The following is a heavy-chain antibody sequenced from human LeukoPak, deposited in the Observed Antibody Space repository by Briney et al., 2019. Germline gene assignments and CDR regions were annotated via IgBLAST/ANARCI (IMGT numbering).Heavy chain of an antibody. J-gene: IGHJ3*02. CDR2: IYPGDSDT. CDR1: GYSFTSYW. V-gene: IGHV5-51*01. D-gene: IGHD6-19*01. CDR3: ASSTPLIAVAGTGGAFDI. Sequence: GESLEISCKGSGYSFTSYWIGWVRQMPGKGLEWMGIIYPGDSDTRYSPSFQGQVTISADKSISTAYLQWSSLKASDTAMYYCASSTPLIAVAGTGGAFDIWGQGTMVTVSS.